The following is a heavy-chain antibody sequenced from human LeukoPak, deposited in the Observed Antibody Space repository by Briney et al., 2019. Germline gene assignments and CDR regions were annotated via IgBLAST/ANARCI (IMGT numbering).Heavy chain of an antibody. CDR2: FSGSGGST. D-gene: IGHD6-19*01. CDR3: AKIPYSSGWVQNWFDP. CDR1: GFTFGTYA. V-gene: IGHV3-23*01. J-gene: IGHJ5*02. Sequence: GGSLRLSCAASGFTFGTYAMSWFRQAPGKGREWISAFSGSGGSTYYADSVKGRFTISRDNSKNTLYLQMNSLRAEDTAVYYCAKIPYSSGWVQNWFDPWGQGTLVTVSS.